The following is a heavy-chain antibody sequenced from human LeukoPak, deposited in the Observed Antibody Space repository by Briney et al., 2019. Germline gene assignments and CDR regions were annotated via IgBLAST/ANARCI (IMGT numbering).Heavy chain of an antibody. CDR1: GGSISSYY. D-gene: IGHD3-10*01. CDR3: ARVSGWFPDY. V-gene: IGHV4-59*01. CDR2: IYYSGST. Sequence: SETLSLTCTVSGGSISSYYWSWIRQPPGKGLEWIGYIYYSGSTNYNPSLKSRVTISVDTSKNQSSLKLSSVTAADTAVYYCARVSGWFPDYWGQGTLVTVSS. J-gene: IGHJ4*02.